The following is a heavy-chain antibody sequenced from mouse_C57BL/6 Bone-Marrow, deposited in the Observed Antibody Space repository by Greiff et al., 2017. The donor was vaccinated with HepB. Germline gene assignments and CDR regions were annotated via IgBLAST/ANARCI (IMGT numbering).Heavy chain of an antibody. CDR3: ARGSIPITTVVATDY. CDR1: GYTFTSYW. D-gene: IGHD1-1*01. J-gene: IGHJ2*01. CDR2: IHPNSGST. Sequence: QVQLQQPGAELVKPGASVKLSCKASGYTFTSYWMHWVKQRPGQGLEWIGMIHPNSGSTNYNEKFKGKATLTVDKSSSTAYMQLSSLTSEDSAVYYCARGSIPITTVVATDYWGKGTTLTVSS. V-gene: IGHV1-64*01.